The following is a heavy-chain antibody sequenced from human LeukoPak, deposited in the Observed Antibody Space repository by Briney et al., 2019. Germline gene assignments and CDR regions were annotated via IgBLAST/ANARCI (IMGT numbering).Heavy chain of an antibody. CDR2: IYYGGST. J-gene: IGHJ4*02. Sequence: SETLSLTCTVSGGSISSGGYYWSWIRQHPGKGLEWIGYIYYGGSTYYNPSLKSRVTISVDTSKNQFSLKLSSVTAADTAVYYCARERRGGYDGYFDYWGQGTLVTVSS. V-gene: IGHV4-31*03. D-gene: IGHD5-12*01. CDR3: ARERRGGYDGYFDY. CDR1: GGSISSGGYY.